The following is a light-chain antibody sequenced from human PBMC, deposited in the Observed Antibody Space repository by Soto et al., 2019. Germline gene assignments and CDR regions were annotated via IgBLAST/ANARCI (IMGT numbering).Light chain of an antibody. CDR3: QSFDSSLSGSV. J-gene: IGLJ3*02. CDR1: SSNIGAGYD. V-gene: IGLV1-40*01. Sequence: QSVLTQPPSASGTPGQRVTISCTGSSSNIGAGYDVHWYQHLPGTAPKLLIYGNTNRPSGVPDRFSGSKSGTSASLAITGLQADDEADYYCQSFDSSLSGSVFGGGTQLTVL. CDR2: GNT.